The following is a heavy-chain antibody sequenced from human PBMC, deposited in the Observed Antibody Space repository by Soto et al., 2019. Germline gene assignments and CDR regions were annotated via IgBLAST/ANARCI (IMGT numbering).Heavy chain of an antibody. Sequence: PGGSLRLSCAASGFTFSSYGMHWVRQAPGKGLEWVAVISYDGSNKYYADSVKGRFTISRDNSKNTLYLQMNSLRAEDTAVYYCAKDFEAYYDFWSGPHYCMDVWGQGTTVTVSS. CDR2: ISYDGSNK. CDR3: AKDFEAYYDFWSGPHYCMDV. D-gene: IGHD3-3*01. V-gene: IGHV3-30*18. CDR1: GFTFSSYG. J-gene: IGHJ6*02.